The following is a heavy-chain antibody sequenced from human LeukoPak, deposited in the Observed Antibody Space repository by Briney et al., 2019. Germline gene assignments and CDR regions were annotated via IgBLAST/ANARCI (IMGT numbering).Heavy chain of an antibody. CDR3: TRVSLGGAIDY. Sequence: PGGSLRLSCAASGFTFSGSAMHWVRQASGKGLEWIGRIRSKANSYATAYAASVKGRFTISRDVSKNTAYLQMNSLKTEDTAVYYCTRVSLGGAIDYWGQGALVTVSS. CDR2: IRSKANSYAT. V-gene: IGHV3-73*01. D-gene: IGHD1-26*01. CDR1: GFTFSGSA. J-gene: IGHJ4*02.